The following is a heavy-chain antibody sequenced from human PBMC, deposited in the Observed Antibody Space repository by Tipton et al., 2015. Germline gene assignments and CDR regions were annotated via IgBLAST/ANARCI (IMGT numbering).Heavy chain of an antibody. D-gene: IGHD3-16*01. J-gene: IGHJ4*02. CDR2: IYYSGST. Sequence: LRLSCTVSGGSISSSTYYWGWIRQPPGKGLEWIGSIYYSGSTSYNPSLKSRVTISVDTSKNQFSLKLSSVTAADTAVYFCARHSSLRRYFDYWGQGTLVTVSS. CDR3: ARHSSLRRYFDY. CDR1: GGSISSSTYY. V-gene: IGHV4-39*01.